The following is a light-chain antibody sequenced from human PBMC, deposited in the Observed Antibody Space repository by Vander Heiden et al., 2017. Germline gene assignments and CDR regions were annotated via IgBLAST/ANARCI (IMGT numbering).Light chain of an antibody. CDR3: QQYENLPPYT. Sequence: DIQMTQSPSSLSASVGDRVTITCQASQDISNYLNWYQQKPGKAPKLLIYDASNLETGVPSRFSGSGSGTDFTFTISSLQPEDIATYYCQQYENLPPYTFGQGTKLEIK. CDR1: QDISNY. J-gene: IGKJ2*01. V-gene: IGKV1-33*01. CDR2: DAS.